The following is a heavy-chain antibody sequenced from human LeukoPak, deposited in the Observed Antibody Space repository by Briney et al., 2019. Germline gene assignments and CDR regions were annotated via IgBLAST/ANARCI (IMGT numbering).Heavy chain of an antibody. V-gene: IGHV3-9*01. Sequence: PGGSLRLSCAASGFTFDDYAMHWVRQAPGKGLEWVSGISWNSGSIGYADSVKGRFTISRDNAKNSLYLQMNSLRAEDTAVYYCARRITMVRGSGKVLDYWGQGTLVTVSS. CDR2: ISWNSGSI. D-gene: IGHD3-10*01. J-gene: IGHJ4*02. CDR3: ARRITMVRGSGKVLDY. CDR1: GFTFDDYA.